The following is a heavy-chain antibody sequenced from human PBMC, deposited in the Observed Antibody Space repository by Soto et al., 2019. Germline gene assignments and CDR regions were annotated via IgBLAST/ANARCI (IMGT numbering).Heavy chain of an antibody. J-gene: IGHJ6*02. CDR2: INPNSGGT. V-gene: IGHV1-2*02. Sequence: ASVKVSCKASGYTFTDYYMHWVRQAPGQGLEWMGWINPNSGGTNYAQKFQGRVTMTRDTSISTAYMELNRLRSDDTAVYYCARDRSPSSGWPGMDVWGQGTTVTVSS. CDR3: ARDRSPSSGWPGMDV. CDR1: GYTFTDYY. D-gene: IGHD6-19*01.